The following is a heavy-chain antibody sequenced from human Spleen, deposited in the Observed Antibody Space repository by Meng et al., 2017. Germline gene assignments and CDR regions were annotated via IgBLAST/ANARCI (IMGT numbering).Heavy chain of an antibody. V-gene: IGHV1-18*01. Sequence: ASVKVSCKVSGYTLTELSMHWVRQAPGKGLEWMGWISAYNGNTNYAQKLQGRVTMTTDTSTSTAYMELRSLRSDDTAVYYCARVQLDVWGQGTTVTVSS. CDR3: ARVQLDV. J-gene: IGHJ6*02. D-gene: IGHD5-24*01. CDR1: GYTLTELS. CDR2: ISAYNGNT.